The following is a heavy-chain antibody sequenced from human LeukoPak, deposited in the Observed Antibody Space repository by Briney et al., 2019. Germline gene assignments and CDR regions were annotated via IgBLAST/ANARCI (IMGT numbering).Heavy chain of an antibody. D-gene: IGHD5-12*01. J-gene: IGHJ4*02. CDR1: GFTFSSYGMH. V-gene: IGHV4-30-4*08. CDR2: IYYSGSS. Sequence: LRLSCAASGFTFSSYGMHWVRQTPGKGLEWIGYIYYSGSSYYNPSLKSRVTISVDTSKNQFSLKLSSVTAADTAVYYCARVVSRLSFYSYVDIVAGDYYFDYWGQGTLVTVSS. CDR3: ARVVSRLSFYSYVDIVAGDYYFDY.